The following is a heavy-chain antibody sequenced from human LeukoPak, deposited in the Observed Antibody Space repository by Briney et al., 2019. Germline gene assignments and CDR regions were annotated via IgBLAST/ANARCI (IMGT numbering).Heavy chain of an antibody. V-gene: IGHV1-2*02. CDR2: INPKSGGT. CDR1: GYTFTGYY. D-gene: IGHD4-17*01. J-gene: IGHJ4*02. Sequence: ASVSVSCKASGYTFTGYYMHWVRQAPGQGVEWMGGINPKSGGTNYAQTFQGRVTMTRERSISTAYMEMSRLREDDRAVYYCASYYGDYAFHYWGQGTLVTVSS. CDR3: ASYYGDYAFHY.